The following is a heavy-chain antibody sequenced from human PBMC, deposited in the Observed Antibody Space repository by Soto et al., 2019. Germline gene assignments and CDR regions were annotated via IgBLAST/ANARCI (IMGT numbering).Heavy chain of an antibody. CDR3: AKGRIPASGSYRNSAY. D-gene: IGHD3-16*02. V-gene: IGHV3-30*18. CDR2: ISDDGSKT. J-gene: IGHJ4*02. CDR1: GVSFSGYG. Sequence: QVQLVESGGGVVQPGTSLRLSCADSGVSFSGYGMHWVRQAPGKGLEWVAVISDDGSKTYYADSVKGRFIISRDNSRNTLYLQMNSLRDEDTAVYHCAKGRIPASGSYRNSAYWGQGTPVTVSS.